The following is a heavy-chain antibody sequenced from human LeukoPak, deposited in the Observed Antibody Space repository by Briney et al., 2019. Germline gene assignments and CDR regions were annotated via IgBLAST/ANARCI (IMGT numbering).Heavy chain of an antibody. CDR2: IFYSGTT. CDR1: GGSISSHY. J-gene: IGHJ4*02. Sequence: PSETLSLTCIVSGGSISSHYWSWIRQPPGKGLEWIGYIFYSGTTNYNPSLKSRVTISVDTSKNQFSLKLSSVTAADTAVYYCARVFSAFGGLADRGQGTLVTVSS. D-gene: IGHD3-10*01. CDR3: ARVFSAFGGLAD. V-gene: IGHV4-59*11.